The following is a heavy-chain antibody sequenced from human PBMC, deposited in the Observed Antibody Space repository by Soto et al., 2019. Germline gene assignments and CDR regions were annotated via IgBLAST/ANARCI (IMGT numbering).Heavy chain of an antibody. CDR1: GFTFSSYV. V-gene: IGHV3-23*01. J-gene: IGHJ6*02. Sequence: PGGSLRLSCAASGFTFSSYVMSWVRQAPGKGLEWVSTIIVSGGSTYYADSVKGRFTISRDNSKNTLYLQMNSLRAEDTALYYYAKQNGHSPTAFPVYFNSCLDVWYQGTTVTVSS. CDR3: AKQNGHSPTAFPVYFNSCLDV. D-gene: IGHD1-1*01. CDR2: IIVSGGST.